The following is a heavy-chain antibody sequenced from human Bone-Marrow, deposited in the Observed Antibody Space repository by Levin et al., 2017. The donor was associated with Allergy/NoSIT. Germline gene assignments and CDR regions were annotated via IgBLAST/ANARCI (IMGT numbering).Heavy chain of an antibody. J-gene: IGHJ5*02. V-gene: IGHV3-30*03. Sequence: GGSLRLSCAASGFTFSSYGMHWVRQAPGKGLEWVAVMSDDENHKYHADSVKGRFTISRDNSKNTLYLHMNSLRAEDTAVYYCARDPSVYDLALGGFDLWGQGTLVTVSS. CDR3: ARDPSVYDLALGGFDL. CDR2: MSDDENHK. CDR1: GFTFSSYG. D-gene: IGHD5/OR15-5a*01.